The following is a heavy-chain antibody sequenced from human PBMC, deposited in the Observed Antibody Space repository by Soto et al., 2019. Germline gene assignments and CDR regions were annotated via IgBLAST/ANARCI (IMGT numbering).Heavy chain of an antibody. CDR1: GYTFTSYW. CDR3: ARHEPSLGSTY. D-gene: IGHD2-2*01. Sequence: GESLKISCKGSGYTFTSYWIGWVRQMPGKGLEWMGIINPGDSDIRYSPSFQGQVTISADKSITTAYLQWSSLKASDTAMYYCARHEPSLGSTYCCQGLLVTVSS. V-gene: IGHV5-51*01. CDR2: INPGDSDI. J-gene: IGHJ4*02.